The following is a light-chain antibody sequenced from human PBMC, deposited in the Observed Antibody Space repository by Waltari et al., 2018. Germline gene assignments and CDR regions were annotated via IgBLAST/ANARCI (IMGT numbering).Light chain of an antibody. V-gene: IGKV3-20*01. CDR3: QQYDGSILT. J-gene: IGKJ4*01. CDR1: QTINNNF. Sequence: IVLTQSPDTLSLSPGPRANLYCRASQTINNNFLVWYQQKPGQAPRLLIHGASSRATGFPDRFSCSGSGTDFTLTISRLEPEDVAVYYCQQYDGSILTFGGGTKVEI. CDR2: GAS.